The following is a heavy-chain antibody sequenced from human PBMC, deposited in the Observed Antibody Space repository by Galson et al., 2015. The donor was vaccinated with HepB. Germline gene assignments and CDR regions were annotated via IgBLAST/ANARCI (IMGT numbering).Heavy chain of an antibody. CDR3: AGFGTTGTPFDY. CDR2: IYPGNSDT. V-gene: IGHV5-51*01. D-gene: IGHD1/OR15-1a*01. Sequence: QSGAEVKKPGESLTISFKGSGYSFTNYWLGWVRQMPGKGLEWLAIIYPGNSDTRYSPSFKGQVTISADKSISTAYLQWSSLKASDTAMYYCAGFGTTGTPFDYWGQGTLVTVSS. CDR1: GYSFTNYW. J-gene: IGHJ4*02.